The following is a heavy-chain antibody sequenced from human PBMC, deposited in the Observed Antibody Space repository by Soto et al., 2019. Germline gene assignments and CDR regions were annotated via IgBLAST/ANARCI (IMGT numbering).Heavy chain of an antibody. V-gene: IGHV4-34*01. J-gene: IGHJ4*02. CDR2: INHSGST. Sequence: LSLTCAVYGGSFSGYYWSWIRQPPGKGLEWIGEINHSGSTNYNPSLKSRVTISVDTSKNQFSLKLSSVTAADTAVYYCARGRVGATYNWGQGTLVTVSS. D-gene: IGHD1-26*01. CDR3: ARGRVGATYN. CDR1: GGSFSGYY.